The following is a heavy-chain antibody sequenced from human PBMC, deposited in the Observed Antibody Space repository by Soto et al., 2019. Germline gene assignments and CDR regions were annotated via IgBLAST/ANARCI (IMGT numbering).Heavy chain of an antibody. Sequence: EVQLVESGGGLVQPGGSLRLSCAASGFTFSSYDMHWVRQATGKGLEWVSAIGTAGDTYYPGSVKSRFTISRENAKNSLYLQMNSLRAGDTAVYYCARVLNWNAHDAFDIWGQGTMVTVSS. CDR2: IGTAGDT. J-gene: IGHJ3*02. CDR1: GFTFSSYD. D-gene: IGHD1-1*01. CDR3: ARVLNWNAHDAFDI. V-gene: IGHV3-13*01.